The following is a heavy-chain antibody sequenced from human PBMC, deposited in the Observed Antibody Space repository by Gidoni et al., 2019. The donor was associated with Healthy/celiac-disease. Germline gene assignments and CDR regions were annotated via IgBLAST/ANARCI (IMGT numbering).Heavy chain of an antibody. CDR2: IYSGGST. D-gene: IGHD4-17*01. CDR1: GLPVSSTY. V-gene: IGHV3-53*01. Sequence: EVQLVESGGGLIQPGGSLRLSCAASGLPVSSTYLSWVRQAPGKGLEWVSVIYSGGSTYYADSVKGRFTISRDNSKNTLYLQMNSLRAEDTAVYYCARIDYGDSHWYFDLWGRGTLVTVSS. CDR3: ARIDYGDSHWYFDL. J-gene: IGHJ2*01.